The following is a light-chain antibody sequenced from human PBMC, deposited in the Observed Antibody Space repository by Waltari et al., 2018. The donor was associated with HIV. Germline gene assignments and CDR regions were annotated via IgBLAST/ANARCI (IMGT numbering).Light chain of an antibody. J-gene: IGLJ3*02. CDR1: SSDIGGYDY. CDR3: TTFTSSSAWL. Sequence: QSALSQPPSVSAPFGQSITFPCTGTSSDIGGYDYVSWYQQHPGKAPKIIMFDVTNRHSACSDRFAGSKSGNTASLTISGLQAEDEADYYCTTFTSSSAWLFGGGTRLTVL. V-gene: IGLV2-14*03. CDR2: DVT.